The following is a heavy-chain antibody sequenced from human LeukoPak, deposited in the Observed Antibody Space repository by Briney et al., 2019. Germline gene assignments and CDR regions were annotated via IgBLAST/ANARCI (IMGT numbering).Heavy chain of an antibody. V-gene: IGHV1-69*05. CDR2: IIPIFGTA. D-gene: IGHD6-13*01. CDR1: GGTFSSYA. J-gene: IGHJ5*02. Sequence: SVKVSCKASGGTFSSYAISWVRQAPGQGLEWMGGIIPIFGTANYAQKFQGRVTITTDESTSTAYMELSSLRSEDTAVYYCASMAAAGFWFDPWGQGTLVTVSS. CDR3: ASMAAAGFWFDP.